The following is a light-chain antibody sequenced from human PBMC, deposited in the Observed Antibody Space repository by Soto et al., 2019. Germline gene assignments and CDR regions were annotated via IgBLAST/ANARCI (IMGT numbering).Light chain of an antibody. CDR1: QGISSY. J-gene: IGKJ1*01. V-gene: IGKV1-8*01. CDR3: QQLDNYPRT. Sequence: AIRMTQSPSSFSASTGDRVTITCRASQGISSYLAWYQQKPGKAPKLLISAASTLQSGVPSRFSGSGSGTDFTLTISSLQPEDFATYYCQQLDNYPRTFGQGTKVDIK. CDR2: AAS.